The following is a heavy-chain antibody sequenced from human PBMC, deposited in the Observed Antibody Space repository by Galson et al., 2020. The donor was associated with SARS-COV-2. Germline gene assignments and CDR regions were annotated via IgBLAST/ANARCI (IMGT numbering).Heavy chain of an antibody. J-gene: IGHJ6*02. V-gene: IGHV3-30*18. CDR2: ISSEGRKK. D-gene: IGHD3-3*01. CDR3: AKFRDFFDFRSGYYTMDI. Sequence: GESLKISCVAGGFSFNNFGMHWVRQAPGKGLEWVALISSEGRKKYYADSVKGRFTISKDNSRNTLYLSMNSLRPEDTAVYYCAKFRDFFDFRSGYYTMDIWGLGTTVTVSS. CDR1: GFSFNNFG.